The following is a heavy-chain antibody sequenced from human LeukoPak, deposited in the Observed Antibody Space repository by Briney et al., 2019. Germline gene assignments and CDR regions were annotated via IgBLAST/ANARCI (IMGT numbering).Heavy chain of an antibody. D-gene: IGHD5-24*01. Sequence: VGSLGLSCAASGFTFSRYEMNWVRQAPGKGLEWSSYISGSGDTIYYADSVKGRFTISRDNAKNSLYMQMNSLRAEDTAVYHCARAPLVLQYRWWFDPWGQGTLVIVSS. CDR2: ISGSGDTI. CDR1: GFTFSRYE. J-gene: IGHJ5*02. V-gene: IGHV3-48*03. CDR3: ARAPLVLQYRWWFDP.